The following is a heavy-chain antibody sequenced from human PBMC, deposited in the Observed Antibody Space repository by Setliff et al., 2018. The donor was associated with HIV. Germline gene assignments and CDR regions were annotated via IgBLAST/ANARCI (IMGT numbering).Heavy chain of an antibody. V-gene: IGHV4-31*11. CDR3: ARQGLTMNRGVPAPILYYFDY. J-gene: IGHJ4*02. D-gene: IGHD3-10*01. Sequence: SETLSLTCAVSGVSITSADYYWSWIRQHPVKGLEWIGYMYSSGNNYYNPSLKSRLVVPVDESKNQFSLNLNSVTATDTAVYYCARQGLTMNRGVPAPILYYFDYWGPGILVTVSS. CDR2: MYSSGNN. CDR1: GVSITSADYY.